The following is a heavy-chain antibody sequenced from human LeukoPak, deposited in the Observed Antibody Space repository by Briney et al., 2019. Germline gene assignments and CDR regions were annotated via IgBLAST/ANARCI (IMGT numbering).Heavy chain of an antibody. D-gene: IGHD1-26*01. CDR2: IIGSSDLI. CDR1: GSTFSSYS. V-gene: IGHV3-48*02. J-gene: IGHJ4*02. CDR3: ARVRGATLSHHYFDY. Sequence: GGSLRLSCAASGSTFSSYSMNWVRQAPGKGLEWVSFIIGSSDLIYYADSVKGRFTISRDNAKNSLYLHMNSLRDEDTAVYYCARVRGATLSHHYFDYWGQGALVTVSS.